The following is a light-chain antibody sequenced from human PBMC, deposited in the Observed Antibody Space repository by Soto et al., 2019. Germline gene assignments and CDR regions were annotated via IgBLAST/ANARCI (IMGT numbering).Light chain of an antibody. CDR3: NSYTSNDILV. V-gene: IGLV2-14*01. CDR1: NRDVGSYNL. Sequence: QSALTQPASVSGSPGQSITIACTGTNRDVGSYNLVSWYQQRPGEAPKLIISEVRNRPSGISYRFTGSKSGNTASLTISGLQPEDEADYYCNSYTSNDILVFGGGTKLTVL. CDR2: EVR. J-gene: IGLJ3*02.